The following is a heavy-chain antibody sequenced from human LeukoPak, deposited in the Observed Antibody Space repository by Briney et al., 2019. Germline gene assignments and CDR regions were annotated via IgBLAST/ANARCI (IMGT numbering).Heavy chain of an antibody. CDR3: AKDFYDSSGYYPDAFDI. D-gene: IGHD3-22*01. Sequence: GGSLRLSCAASGFTFDDYAMHWVRQAPGKGLEWFSGISWNSGSIGYADSVKGRFTISRDNAKNSLYLQMNSLRAEDTALYYCAKDFYDSSGYYPDAFDIWGQGTMVTVSS. J-gene: IGHJ3*02. CDR1: GFTFDDYA. V-gene: IGHV3-9*01. CDR2: ISWNSGSI.